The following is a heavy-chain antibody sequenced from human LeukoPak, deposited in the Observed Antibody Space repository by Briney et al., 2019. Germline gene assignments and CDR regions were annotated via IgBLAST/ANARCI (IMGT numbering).Heavy chain of an antibody. CDR2: ISGNGGDT. Sequence: PGGSLRLSCAASGFTFSAHYMSWIRQSPGKGLEWLSYISGNGGDTSYADSVRGRITISRDNAKNSLFLQMSSLRAEDTAIYYCARGARASDSWGQGTLVTVSS. CDR1: GFTFSAHY. V-gene: IGHV3-11*05. CDR3: ARGARASDS. J-gene: IGHJ4*02.